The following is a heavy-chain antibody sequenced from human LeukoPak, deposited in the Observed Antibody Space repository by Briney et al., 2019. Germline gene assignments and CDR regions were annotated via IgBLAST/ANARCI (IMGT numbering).Heavy chain of an antibody. CDR3: ARGRQLAYYYYYMDV. J-gene: IGHJ6*03. CDR1: GFTVSSNY. D-gene: IGHD6-6*01. CDR2: IYSGGST. V-gene: IGHV3-53*05. Sequence: PGGSLRLSCAASGFTVSSNYMSWVRQAPGKGLEWVSVIYSGGSTYYADSVKGRFTISRDNAKNSLYLQMSSLRSEDTAVYYCARGRQLAYYYYYMDVWGKGTTVTVSS.